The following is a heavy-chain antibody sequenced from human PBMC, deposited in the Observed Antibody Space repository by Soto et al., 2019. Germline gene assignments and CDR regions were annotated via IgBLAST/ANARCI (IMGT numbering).Heavy chain of an antibody. CDR2: IRSKAYGGTT. V-gene: IGHV3-49*03. Sequence: GGSLRLSCTASGFTFGDYAMSWFRQAPGKGLEWVGFIRSKAYGGTTEYAASVKGRFTISRDDSKSFPYLQMNSLRAEDTAVYYCARSSWYPDPGYWGQGTLVTVSS. J-gene: IGHJ4*02. CDR3: ARSSWYPDPGY. CDR1: GFTFGDYA. D-gene: IGHD6-13*01.